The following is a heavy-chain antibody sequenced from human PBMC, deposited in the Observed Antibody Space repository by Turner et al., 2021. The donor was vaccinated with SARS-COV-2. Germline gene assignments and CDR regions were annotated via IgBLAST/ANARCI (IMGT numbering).Heavy chain of an antibody. CDR3: AKGWLQSGDAFDI. Sequence: EVQVVESGGGLVQPGGSLRLSCAASGFIFGTYWMAWVRQAPGKGLEWVAHINLDGSHTQYVDSVKGRFTISRDNARNSLYLQMNSLRAEDTAVYYCAKGWLQSGDAFDIWGQGTMVTISS. CDR2: INLDGSHT. V-gene: IGHV3-7*01. J-gene: IGHJ3*02. D-gene: IGHD5-12*01. CDR1: GFIFGTYW.